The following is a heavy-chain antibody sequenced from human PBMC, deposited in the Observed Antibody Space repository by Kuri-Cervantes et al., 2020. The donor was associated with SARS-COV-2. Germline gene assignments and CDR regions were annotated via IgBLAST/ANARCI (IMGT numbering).Heavy chain of an antibody. CDR3: AREDIGAEYCTTTNCPSRWFDP. Sequence: ASVQVSCKASGYTFSDYYMHWVRQAPGQGLEWMGWNNPHSGGTNYAQKFQDRITMTRDTSISTDYMELTRLRSDDTAVYYCAREDIGAEYCTTTNCPSRWFDPWGQGTLVTVSS. J-gene: IGHJ5*02. CDR2: NNPHSGGT. V-gene: IGHV1-2*02. D-gene: IGHD2-2*01. CDR1: GYTFSDYY.